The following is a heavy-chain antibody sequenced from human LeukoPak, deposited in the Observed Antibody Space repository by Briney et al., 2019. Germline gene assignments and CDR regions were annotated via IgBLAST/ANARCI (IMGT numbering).Heavy chain of an antibody. D-gene: IGHD4-17*01. J-gene: IGHJ5*01. Sequence: PGGSLRLSCAASGFSFSSYSMNWVRRAPGKGLEWVSYISSSSSTIYYADSVKGRFTISRDNAKNSLYLQMNSLRAEDTALYYCAKAHLDYGIKRGSWFDYWGQGTLVTVSS. CDR2: ISSSSSTI. V-gene: IGHV3-48*01. CDR3: AKAHLDYGIKRGSWFDY. CDR1: GFSFSSYS.